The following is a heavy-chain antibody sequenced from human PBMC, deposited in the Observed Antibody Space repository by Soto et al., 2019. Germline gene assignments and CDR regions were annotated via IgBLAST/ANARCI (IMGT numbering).Heavy chain of an antibody. Sequence: QVQLVQSGAEVKKPGSSVKVPCKASGGTFSSYAISWVRQAPGQGLEWMGGIIPIFGTANYAQKFQGRVTITADESTSTAYMELSSLRSEDTAVYYCARDLKEYSSSSGWFDPWGQGTLVTVSS. D-gene: IGHD6-6*01. CDR3: ARDLKEYSSSSGWFDP. V-gene: IGHV1-69*01. CDR1: GGTFSSYA. CDR2: IIPIFGTA. J-gene: IGHJ5*02.